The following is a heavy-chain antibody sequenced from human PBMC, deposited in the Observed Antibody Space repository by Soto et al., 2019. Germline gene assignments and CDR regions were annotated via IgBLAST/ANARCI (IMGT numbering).Heavy chain of an antibody. V-gene: IGHV4-59*01. J-gene: IGHJ5*02. Sequence: PEETLSLTCTVSGGSISSYYWSWIRQPPGKGLEWIGYIYYSGSTNYNPSLRSRVTISVDTSKNQFSLKLSSVTAADTAVYYCARTGALGDTAMVKSNWFDPWGQGTLVTVSS. CDR2: IYYSGST. CDR1: GGSISSYY. CDR3: ARTGALGDTAMVKSNWFDP. D-gene: IGHD5-18*01.